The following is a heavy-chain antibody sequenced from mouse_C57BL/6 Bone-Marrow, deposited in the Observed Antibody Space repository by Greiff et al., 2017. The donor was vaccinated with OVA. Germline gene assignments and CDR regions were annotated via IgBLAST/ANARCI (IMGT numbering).Heavy chain of an antibody. Sequence: QVQLKQPGAELVKPGASVKMSCKASGYTFTSYWITWVKLRPGQGLEWIGDIYPGSGSTNYNEKFKSKATLTVDTSSSTAYMQLSSLTSEDSAVYYCARRYYGSSYWYFDVWGTGTTVTVSS. CDR2: IYPGSGST. J-gene: IGHJ1*03. V-gene: IGHV1-55*01. CDR3: ARRYYGSSYWYFDV. CDR1: GYTFTSYW. D-gene: IGHD1-1*01.